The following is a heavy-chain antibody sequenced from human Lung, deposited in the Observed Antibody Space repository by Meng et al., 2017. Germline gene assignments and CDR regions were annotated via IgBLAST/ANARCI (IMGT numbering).Heavy chain of an antibody. Sequence: VLLVQSGGGVNKPGASVKVSCKPSGYKFPDYWLHWVRRAPGQGLEWMGRIDPKGGDTHYAQRFQGRVTMTGDTSISTAYMELSGLRSDDTAMYYCARDEDISAAGKLFGDYWGQGTLVTVSS. CDR3: ARDEDISAAGKLFGDY. J-gene: IGHJ4*02. V-gene: IGHV1-2*06. D-gene: IGHD6-13*01. CDR1: GYKFPDYW. CDR2: IDPKGGDT.